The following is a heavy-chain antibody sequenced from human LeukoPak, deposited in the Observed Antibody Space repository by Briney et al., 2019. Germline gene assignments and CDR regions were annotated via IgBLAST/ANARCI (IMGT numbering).Heavy chain of an antibody. CDR1: GFTFSSYW. D-gene: IGHD6-13*01. V-gene: IGHV3-74*01. CDR3: ARPQGIAAAGHFDY. Sequence: GGSLRLSCAASGFTFSSYWMHWVRHAPGKGLVWVARINTDGSSTSYADSVKGRFTISRDNAKNTLYLQMNSLRAEDTAVYYCARPQGIAAAGHFDYWGQGTLVTVSS. J-gene: IGHJ4*02. CDR2: INTDGSST.